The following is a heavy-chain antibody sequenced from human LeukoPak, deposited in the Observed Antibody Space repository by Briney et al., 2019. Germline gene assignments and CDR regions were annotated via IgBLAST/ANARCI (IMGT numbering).Heavy chain of an antibody. J-gene: IGHJ5*02. V-gene: IGHV1-18*04. CDR1: GYTFTNHG. D-gene: IGHD3-3*02. CDR2: INTYNGNA. Sequence: ASVKVSCKASGYTFTNHGISWVRQAPGQGLEWMGWINTYNGNANYAQKFQGRVTMTTDTSTSTAYMELRSLRSDDTAVYYCARNSHRDVAGRQFLPGVLALLSQCDNCFDPWGQGTLVSVSS. CDR3: ARNSHRDVAGRQFLPGVLALLSQCDNCFDP.